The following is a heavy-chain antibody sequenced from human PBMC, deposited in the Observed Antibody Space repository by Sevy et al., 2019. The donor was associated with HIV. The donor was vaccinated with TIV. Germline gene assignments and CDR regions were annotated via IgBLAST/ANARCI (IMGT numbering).Heavy chain of an antibody. CDR3: TRVEGAADWGMDV. D-gene: IGHD1-26*01. J-gene: IGHJ6*02. CDR2: IRGKPYGGTT. V-gene: IGHV3-49*04. CDR1: GFTFGDYT. Sequence: GGSLRLSCTPSGFTFGDYTMTWVRQAPGKGLEWVAFIRGKPYGGTTEYAASVKGRFSISRDDSKSIAYLQMNSLKIEDTGLYYCTRVEGAADWGMDVWGQGTTVTVSS.